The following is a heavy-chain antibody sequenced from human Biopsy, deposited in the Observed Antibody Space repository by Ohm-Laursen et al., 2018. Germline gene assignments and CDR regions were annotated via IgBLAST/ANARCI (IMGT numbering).Heavy chain of an antibody. CDR2: IFYSGIT. J-gene: IGHJ5*02. V-gene: IGHV4-39*01. Sequence: TLSLTCTVSGGSVSSNVAYWAWIRQPPGKGLESIGGIFYSGITYYNPSLQSRVTITEDKSKNQFSPTLTSRAAADTAVYYCARHPTGFWFDPWGQGTLVIVSS. CDR3: ARHPTGFWFDP. CDR1: GGSVSSNVAY.